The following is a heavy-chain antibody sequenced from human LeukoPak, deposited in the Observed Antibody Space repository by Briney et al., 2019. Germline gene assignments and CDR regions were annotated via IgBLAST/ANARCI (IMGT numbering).Heavy chain of an antibody. CDR3: ARRAGAYSHPYDY. V-gene: IGHV3-23*01. CDR1: GFTFSSSA. J-gene: IGHJ4*02. Sequence: GGSLRLSCVVSGFTFSSSAMSWVRQAPGKGLEWVSGISGSGAGTYYADSVEGRFTISRDNSKNTLYLQMNSLRAEDTAVYYCARRAGAYSHPYDYWGQGTLVTVSS. D-gene: IGHD4/OR15-4a*01. CDR2: ISGSGAGT.